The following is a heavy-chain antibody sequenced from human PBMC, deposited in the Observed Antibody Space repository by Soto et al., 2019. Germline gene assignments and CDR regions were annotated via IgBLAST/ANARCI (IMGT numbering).Heavy chain of an antibody. J-gene: IGHJ4*02. CDR1: GVTFCIYA. D-gene: IGHD5-18*01. CDR2: ISGSGGST. Sequence: GGCMRISSAASGVTFCIYAMSWVRKAPGKGLEWVSAISGSGGSTYYADSVKGRFTISRDNSKNSLYLQMNSLRAEDTALYYCAKGPGYSYGYRPFDYWGQGTLVPGSS. CDR3: AKGPGYSYGYRPFDY. V-gene: IGHV3-23*01.